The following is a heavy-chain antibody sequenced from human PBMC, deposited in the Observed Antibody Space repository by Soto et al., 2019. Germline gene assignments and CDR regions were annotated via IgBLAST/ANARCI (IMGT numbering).Heavy chain of an antibody. J-gene: IGHJ3*02. CDR2: IWYDGSNK. Sequence: PGGSLRLSCAASGFTFSSYGMHWVRQAPGKGLEWVAVIWYDGSNKFFADSVKGRFTISRDNSKNMLFLQMNCLRAEDTAVYYCLYSSSSMLLRREDAFDIWGQGTMVTVSS. CDR1: GFTFSSYG. V-gene: IGHV3-33*01. D-gene: IGHD6-6*01. CDR3: LYSSSSMLLRREDAFDI.